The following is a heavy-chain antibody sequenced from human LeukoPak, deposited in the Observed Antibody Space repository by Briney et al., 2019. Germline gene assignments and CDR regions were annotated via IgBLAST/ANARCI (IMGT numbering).Heavy chain of an antibody. CDR3: AIDPNWGTHS. Sequence: GGSLRLSCVASGFTFSSYNMNWVRQAPGKGLEWVSYISTSSSRIYYTDSVKGRFTISRDNAKNSLYLQLDSLRDEDTAVYYCAIDPNWGTHSWGQGVLVTVSS. J-gene: IGHJ4*02. V-gene: IGHV3-48*02. CDR2: ISTSSSRI. D-gene: IGHD7-27*01. CDR1: GFTFSSYN.